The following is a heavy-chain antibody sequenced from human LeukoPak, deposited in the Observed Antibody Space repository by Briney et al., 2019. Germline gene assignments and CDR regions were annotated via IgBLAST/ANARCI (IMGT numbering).Heavy chain of an antibody. CDR3: ARAYDNSNNYYFDAFDI. CDR2: IYYTGSA. CDR1: GGSISSGGYY. J-gene: IGHJ3*02. V-gene: IGHV4-31*03. D-gene: IGHD3-22*01. Sequence: SETLSLTCTVSGGSISSGGYYWSWIRQFPGNGLEWIGYIYYTGSAYYNPSLESRVTISVDTSRNQFSLKLSSVTAADTAVYFCARAYDNSNNYYFDAFDIWGLGTMVTVSS.